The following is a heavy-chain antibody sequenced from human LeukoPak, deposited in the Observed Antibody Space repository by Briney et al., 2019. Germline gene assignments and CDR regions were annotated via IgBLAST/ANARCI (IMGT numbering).Heavy chain of an antibody. Sequence: SQTLSLTCTVSGGSISSGGYYWSWIRQHPGKGLEWIGYIYYSGSTYYNPSLKSRVTISVDKSKNQFSLKLSSVTAADTAVYYCARYYDSSGYRDAFDIWGQGTMVTVSS. J-gene: IGHJ3*02. CDR1: GGSISSGGYY. D-gene: IGHD3-22*01. CDR2: IYYSGST. CDR3: ARYYDSSGYRDAFDI. V-gene: IGHV4-31*03.